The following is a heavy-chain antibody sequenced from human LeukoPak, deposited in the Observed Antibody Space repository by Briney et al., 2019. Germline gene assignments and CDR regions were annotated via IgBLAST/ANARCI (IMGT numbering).Heavy chain of an antibody. V-gene: IGHV4-4*07. CDR3: ARDLYCSGGSCYSGWFDP. Sequence: SETLSLTCTVSGDSISNYYWNWIRQPAGKGLEWIGRIYTSGSTNYNPSLKSRVTMSVDTSKNQFSLKLSSVTAADTAVYYCARDLYCSGGSCYSGWFDPWGQGTLVTVSS. J-gene: IGHJ5*02. CDR1: GDSISNYY. CDR2: IYTSGST. D-gene: IGHD2-15*01.